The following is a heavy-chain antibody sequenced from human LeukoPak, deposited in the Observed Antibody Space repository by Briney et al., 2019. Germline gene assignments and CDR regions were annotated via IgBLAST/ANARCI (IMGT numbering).Heavy chain of an antibody. V-gene: IGHV3-23*01. CDR3: ARTFYADSSLDY. J-gene: IGHJ4*02. CDR2: ISGSGGST. CDR1: GFTFSSYT. D-gene: IGHD4-17*01. Sequence: GGSLRLSCAASGFTFSSYTMSWVRQAPGKGLEWVSAISGSGGSTYYADSVKGRFTISRDNSKNTLYLQMNSLRAEDTAIYYCARTFYADSSLDYWGQGTLVTVSS.